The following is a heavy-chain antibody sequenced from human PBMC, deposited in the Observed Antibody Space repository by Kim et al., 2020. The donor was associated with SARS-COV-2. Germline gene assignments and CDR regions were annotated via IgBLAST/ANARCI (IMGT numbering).Heavy chain of an antibody. J-gene: IGHJ4*02. CDR3: ARDDHGDYFIDS. Sequence: SETLSLTCTVSGVSISSRSYFWTWIRQQSGKGLEWIGYIYDSGSTYYNPSLQSRTTLSVDTSKNQFSLKLTSVTAADTAVYYCARDDHGDYFIDSWGQGT. D-gene: IGHD4-17*01. V-gene: IGHV4-31*03. CDR2: IYDSGST. CDR1: GVSISSRSYF.